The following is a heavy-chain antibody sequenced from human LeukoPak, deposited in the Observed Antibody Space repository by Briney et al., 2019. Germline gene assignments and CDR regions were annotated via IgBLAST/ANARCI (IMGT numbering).Heavy chain of an antibody. CDR2: INPNSGGT. V-gene: IGHV1-2*02. Sequence: ASVKVSCKASGYTFTGYYMHWVRQASGQGLEWMGWINPNSGGTNYAQKFQGRVTMTRDTSISTAYMELSRLRSDDTAVYYCAGTCRVQLERRGCYYYGMDVWGQGTTVTVSS. CDR3: AGTCRVQLERRGCYYYGMDV. J-gene: IGHJ6*02. CDR1: GYTFTGYY. D-gene: IGHD1-1*01.